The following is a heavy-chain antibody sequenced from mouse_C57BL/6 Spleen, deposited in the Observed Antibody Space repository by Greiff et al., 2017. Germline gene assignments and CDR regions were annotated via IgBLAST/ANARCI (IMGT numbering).Heavy chain of an antibody. Sequence: EVKLVESGEGLVKPGGSLKLSCAASGFTFSSYAMSWVRQTPEKRLEWVAYISSGGDYIYYADTVKGRFTISRDNARNTLYLQMSSLQSEDTAMYYCTSYYGNYYAMDYWGQGTSVTVSS. CDR3: TSYYGNYYAMDY. D-gene: IGHD2-1*01. CDR2: ISSGGDYI. CDR1: GFTFSSYA. J-gene: IGHJ4*01. V-gene: IGHV5-9-1*02.